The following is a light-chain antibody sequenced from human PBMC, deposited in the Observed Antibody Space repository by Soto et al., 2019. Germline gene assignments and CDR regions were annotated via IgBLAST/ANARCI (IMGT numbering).Light chain of an antibody. J-gene: IGLJ1*01. Sequence: QSALTQPASVYGSPGQSITISCTGTSSDVGGYNYVSWYQQHPGKAPKFMIYDVSNRPSGVSNRFSGSKSGNTASLTISVLQAEDEADYYCCSYTTSNTRQIVVGTGTKVTVL. CDR2: DVS. CDR1: SSDVGGYNY. V-gene: IGLV2-14*01. CDR3: CSYTTSNTRQIV.